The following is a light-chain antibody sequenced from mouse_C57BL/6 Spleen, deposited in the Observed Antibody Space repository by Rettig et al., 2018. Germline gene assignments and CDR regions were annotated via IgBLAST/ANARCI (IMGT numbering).Light chain of an antibody. CDR1: QNVRTA. CDR3: LQHWNYPLT. Sequence: DIVMTQSQKFMSTSVGDRVSITCKASQNVRTAVAWYQQKPGQSPKALIYLASNRHTGVPDRFTGSGSGTDFTLTFSNVQSEDLADYFCLQHWNYPLTFGAGTKLELK. V-gene: IGKV6-14*01. J-gene: IGKJ5*01. CDR2: LAS.